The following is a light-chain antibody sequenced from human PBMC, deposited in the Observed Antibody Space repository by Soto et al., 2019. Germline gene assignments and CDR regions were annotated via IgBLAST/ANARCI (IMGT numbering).Light chain of an antibody. J-gene: IGKJ1*01. CDR2: GSS. CDR3: HQYGSSTWT. V-gene: IGKV3-20*01. CDR1: QTISSTY. Sequence: EIVLTQSPDTLSLSPGEGPTLSCRAIQTISSTYFAWYRQKPGQVPKLLLSGSSARATGIPERFSGSGSGTDFTLTISRLEPEDFAVYYCHQYGSSTWTFGQGTKVE.